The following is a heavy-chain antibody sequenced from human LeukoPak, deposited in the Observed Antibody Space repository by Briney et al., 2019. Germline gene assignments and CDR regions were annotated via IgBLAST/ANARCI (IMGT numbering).Heavy chain of an antibody. Sequence: GGSLRLSCAASGFTFNSYTINWVRQAPGKGLEWVSGISSSSSYRYYADSVRGRFTISRDNAKDSLYLQMNSLRAEDTAVYYCAKGSILDYWGQGTLVTVSS. D-gene: IGHD2/OR15-2a*01. J-gene: IGHJ4*02. CDR3: AKGSILDY. CDR1: GFTFNSYT. CDR2: ISSSSSYR. V-gene: IGHV3-21*04.